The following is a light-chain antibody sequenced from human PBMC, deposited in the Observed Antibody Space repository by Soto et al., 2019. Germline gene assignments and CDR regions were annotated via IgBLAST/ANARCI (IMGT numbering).Light chain of an antibody. CDR3: ASWDDTLNGVV. J-gene: IGLJ2*01. V-gene: IGLV1-44*01. Sequence: QPVLTQTPSASGTPGQRVTISCSGSSSNIGSNIVNWYQQLPGTAPKLLIYSNNQRPSGVPDRFSGSKSGTSASLAISGPQSEDEGDYYCASWDDTLNGVVFGGGTKLTVL. CDR2: SNN. CDR1: SSNIGSNI.